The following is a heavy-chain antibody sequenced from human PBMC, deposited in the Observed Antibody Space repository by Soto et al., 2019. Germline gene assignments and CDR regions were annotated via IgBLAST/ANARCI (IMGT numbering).Heavy chain of an antibody. CDR2: IYYSGST. D-gene: IGHD5-18*01. CDR3: AGTKWIQLWLGPIDY. Sequence: SETLSLTCTVSGGSISSSSYYWGWIRQPPGKGLEWIGSIYYSGSTYYNPSLKSRVTISVDTSKNQFSLKLSSVTAADTAVYYCAGTKWIQLWLGPIDYWGQGTLVTVSS. J-gene: IGHJ4*02. V-gene: IGHV4-39*01. CDR1: GGSISSSSYY.